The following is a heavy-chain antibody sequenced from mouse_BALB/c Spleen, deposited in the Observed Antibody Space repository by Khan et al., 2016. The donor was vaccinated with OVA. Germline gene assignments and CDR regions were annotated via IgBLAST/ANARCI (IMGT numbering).Heavy chain of an antibody. J-gene: IGHJ2*01. CDR3: ARVYGGDFDY. Sequence: EVQLQESGPGLVKPSQSLSLTCTVTGYSITTDYAWNWIRQFPGNKLEWMGYISYSGNTKYNQSLKSRITITRDTSKNQCFLQLKSVTTEDTARYYCARVYGGDFDYWGQGTTLTVSS. CDR1: GYSITTDYA. CDR2: ISYSGNT. D-gene: IGHD1-1*01. V-gene: IGHV3-2*02.